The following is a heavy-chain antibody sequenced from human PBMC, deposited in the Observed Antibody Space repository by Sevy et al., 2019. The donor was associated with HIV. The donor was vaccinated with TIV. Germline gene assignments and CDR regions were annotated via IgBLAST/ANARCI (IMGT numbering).Heavy chain of an antibody. V-gene: IGHV3-72*01. CDR2: IRNRPNTYTT. Sequence: GGSLRLSCAASGFTFSDHYVDWVRQAPGKGLEWVGRIRNRPNTYTTEYAASVEGRFTISRDDSKNSLYLQMISLKTEDSAVYYCVRGPNCGVGGCQQISPYCLDVWGKGATVTVSS. J-gene: IGHJ6*03. CDR1: GFTFSDHY. CDR3: VRGPNCGVGGCQQISPYCLDV. D-gene: IGHD2-21*01.